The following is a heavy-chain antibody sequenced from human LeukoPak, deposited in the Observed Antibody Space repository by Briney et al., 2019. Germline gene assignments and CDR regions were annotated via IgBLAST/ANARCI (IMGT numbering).Heavy chain of an antibody. D-gene: IGHD5-12*01. CDR1: GASISGYY. V-gene: IGHV4-4*07. Sequence: SETLSLTCTASGASISGYYWSWIRQPAGKGLEWIGRIFTSGSTNYNPSLKSRVTMSVDTSKNQFSLKLSSVSAADTAVYYCARVTSDSGWYLDYWGQGTLVTVSS. J-gene: IGHJ4*02. CDR2: IFTSGST. CDR3: ARVTSDSGWYLDY.